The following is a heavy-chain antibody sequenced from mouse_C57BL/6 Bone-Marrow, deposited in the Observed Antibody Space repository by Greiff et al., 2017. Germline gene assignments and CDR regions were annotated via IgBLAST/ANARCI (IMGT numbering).Heavy chain of an antibody. CDR3: AISSNYEDAMDY. CDR2: IHPSDSDT. V-gene: IGHV1-74*01. D-gene: IGHD2-5*01. CDR1: GYTFTSYW. Sequence: QVQLKQPGAELVKPGASVKVSCKASGYTFTSYWMHWVKQRPGQGLEWIGRIHPSDSDTNYNQKFKGKATLTVDKSSSTAYMQLSSLTSEDSAVYYCAISSNYEDAMDYWGQGTSVTVSS. J-gene: IGHJ4*01.